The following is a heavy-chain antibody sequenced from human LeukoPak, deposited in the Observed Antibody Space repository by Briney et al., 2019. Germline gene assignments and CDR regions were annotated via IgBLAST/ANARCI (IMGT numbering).Heavy chain of an antibody. CDR1: GGTFSSYA. J-gene: IGHJ5*02. V-gene: IGHV1-18*01. Sequence: ASVKVSCKASGGTFSSYAISWVRQAPGQGLEWMGWISAYNGNTNYAQKLQGRVTMTTDTSTSTAYMELRSLGSDDTAVYYCARTPMIVVGNWFDPWGQGTLVTVSS. CDR2: ISAYNGNT. D-gene: IGHD3-22*01. CDR3: ARTPMIVVGNWFDP.